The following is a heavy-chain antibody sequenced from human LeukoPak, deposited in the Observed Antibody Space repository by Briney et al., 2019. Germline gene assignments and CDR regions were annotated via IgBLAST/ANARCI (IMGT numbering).Heavy chain of an antibody. CDR3: ARDPIYYDILTGYPNDAFDI. D-gene: IGHD3-9*01. CDR1: GGSISSGDYY. CDR2: IYYSGST. J-gene: IGHJ3*02. V-gene: IGHV4-30-4*01. Sequence: PSKTLSLTCTVSGGSISSGDYYWSWIRQPPGKGLEWIGYIYYSGSTYYNPSLKSRVTISVDTSKNQFSLKLSSVTAADTAVYYCARDPIYYDILTGYPNDAFDIWGQGTMVTVSS.